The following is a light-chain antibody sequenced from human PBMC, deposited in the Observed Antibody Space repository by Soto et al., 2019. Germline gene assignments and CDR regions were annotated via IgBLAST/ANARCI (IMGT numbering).Light chain of an antibody. J-gene: IGLJ2*01. Sequence: QSVLTQPPSVSVAPGQRVTISCTGSSSNIGAGYDVHWYQQLPGTAPKLLISGNSNRPSGVPDRFSGSKSGTSASLAITGLQAEDEADYYCQSYDSSLSGLLFGGGTKLTVL. V-gene: IGLV1-40*01. CDR3: QSYDSSLSGLL. CDR1: SSNIGAGYD. CDR2: GNS.